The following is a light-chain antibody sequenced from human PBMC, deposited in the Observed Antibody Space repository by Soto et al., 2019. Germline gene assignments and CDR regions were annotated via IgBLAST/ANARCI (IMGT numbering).Light chain of an antibody. CDR2: AAS. Sequence: DIQMTQSPSSLSASVGDRVTITCRASQSIGIYLNWYQQEPGKAPKLLIYAASTLQSGVPLRFSGSGSGTDFTLSIGSLQPEDFATYFCQQSYTTPVTCGPGTKVAIK. J-gene: IGKJ3*01. CDR1: QSIGIY. V-gene: IGKV1-39*01. CDR3: QQSYTTPVT.